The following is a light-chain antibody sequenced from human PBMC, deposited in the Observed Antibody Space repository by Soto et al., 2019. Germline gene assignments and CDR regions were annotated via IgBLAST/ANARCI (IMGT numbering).Light chain of an antibody. Sequence: DIQMTQSPSTLSASVGDRVTITCRASQSISSWLAWYQQKPGKAPKLLIYKASSLPSGVPSRFSGSGSGTEFTLTISSLQPDDFATYYCQQYNTYPWTFGQGTQVEIK. CDR3: QQYNTYPWT. CDR1: QSISSW. J-gene: IGKJ1*01. CDR2: KAS. V-gene: IGKV1-5*03.